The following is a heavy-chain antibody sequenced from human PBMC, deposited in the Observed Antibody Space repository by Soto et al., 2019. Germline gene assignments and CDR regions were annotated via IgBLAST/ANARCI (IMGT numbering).Heavy chain of an antibody. CDR3: ARLGDPRERYDILTGAIDN. Sequence: ASVKVSCKASGSTFISSAMHWVRQAPGQRLEWMGWINAGNGNTQYSQKFQGRVIITRDISANTAYMELSSLRFEDTAVYDCARLGDPRERYDILTGAIDNCGQGILVTV. CDR1: GSTFISSA. D-gene: IGHD3-9*01. V-gene: IGHV1-3*01. J-gene: IGHJ4*02. CDR2: INAGNGNT.